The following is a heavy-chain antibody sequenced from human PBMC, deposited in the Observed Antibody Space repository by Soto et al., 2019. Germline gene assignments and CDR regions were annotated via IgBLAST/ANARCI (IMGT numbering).Heavy chain of an antibody. CDR3: AKTNTAWYYPPLDY. CDR2: ISWNGASV. CDR1: GFTFDNYA. V-gene: IGHV3-9*01. J-gene: IGHJ4*02. Sequence: EVQLVESGGGLVQPGRSLRLSCAASGFTFDNYAMHWVRQAPGKGLEWVSGISWNGASVVYADSVKDRFTVSRDKAKNSLYLQMTSLRGDDTAIYFCAKTNTAWYYPPLDYWGQGTLVTVSS. D-gene: IGHD1-7*01.